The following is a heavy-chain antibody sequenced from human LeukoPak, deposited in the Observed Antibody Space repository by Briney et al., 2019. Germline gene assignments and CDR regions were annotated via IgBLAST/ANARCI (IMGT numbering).Heavy chain of an antibody. CDR2: IYYSGST. CDR3: ARDRAYYDILTGYRPWYYFDY. CDR1: GGSISSSSYY. V-gene: IGHV4-39*07. Sequence: PSETLSLTCTVSGGSISSSSYYWGWIRQPPGKGLEWIGSIYYSGSTYYNPSRKSRVTISVDTAKNQFSLKLSSVTAADTAVYYCARDRAYYDILTGYRPWYYFDYWGQGTLVTVSS. D-gene: IGHD3-9*01. J-gene: IGHJ4*02.